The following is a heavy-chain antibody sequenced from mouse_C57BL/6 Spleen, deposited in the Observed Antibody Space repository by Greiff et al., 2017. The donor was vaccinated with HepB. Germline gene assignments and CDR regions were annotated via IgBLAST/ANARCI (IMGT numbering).Heavy chain of an antibody. Sequence: QVQLQQSGPELVKPGASVKISCKASGYAFSSSWMNWVKQRPGKGLEWIGRIYPGDGDTNYNGKFKGKATLTADKSSSTAYMQLSRLTSEDAAVYVCARSFYYYGSSDGAMDYWGQGTSVTVSS. J-gene: IGHJ4*01. CDR3: ARSFYYYGSSDGAMDY. CDR2: IYPGDGDT. D-gene: IGHD1-1*01. CDR1: GYAFSSSW. V-gene: IGHV1-82*01.